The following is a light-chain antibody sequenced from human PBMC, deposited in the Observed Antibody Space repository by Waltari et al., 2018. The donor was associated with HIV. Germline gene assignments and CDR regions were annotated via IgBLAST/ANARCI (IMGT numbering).Light chain of an antibody. V-gene: IGKV4-1*01. J-gene: IGKJ1*01. CDR3: QQYYSTPRP. CDR1: HSVSYNSNNKSY. CDR2: WAS. Sequence: DIVLSQSQDSLAGSLGERATSNCKSSHSVSYNSNNKSYLDWFQQKAGQPPKLLICWASTRESGVPDRFRGSGSVTDFALTTSGLHAEDVAVYYCQQYYSTPRPFGPGTQVDIQ.